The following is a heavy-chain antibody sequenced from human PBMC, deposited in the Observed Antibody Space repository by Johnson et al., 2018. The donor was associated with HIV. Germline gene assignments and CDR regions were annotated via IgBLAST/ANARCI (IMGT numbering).Heavy chain of an antibody. Sequence: QVQLVESGGGLVKPGGSLRLSCAASGFTFSDYYMSWIRQAPGKGLEWVAFIRSDGSNKNYADSVKGLFTISRDNSKKTVYLQMNSLRAEDTAVYYCAKVDYYYGSGSPGVFDSWGQGTMVTVSS. V-gene: IGHV3-30*02. J-gene: IGHJ3*02. CDR1: GFTFSDYY. CDR3: AKVDYYYGSGSPGVFDS. D-gene: IGHD3-10*01. CDR2: IRSDGSNK.